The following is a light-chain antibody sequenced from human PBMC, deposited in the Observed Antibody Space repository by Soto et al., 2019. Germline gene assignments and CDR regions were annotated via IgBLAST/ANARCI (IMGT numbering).Light chain of an antibody. J-gene: IGKJ1*01. CDR1: QSVSSSY. V-gene: IGKV3-20*01. CDR3: QQYGNSPE. CDR2: GAS. Sequence: EIVLTQSPGTLSLSPGERASLSCRASQSVSSSYLAWYQQKPGQAPRLLIYGASSRATGIPDRFSGSGSGTDFTLTISRLEPEDFAVYYCQQYGNSPEFGQGTKVEIK.